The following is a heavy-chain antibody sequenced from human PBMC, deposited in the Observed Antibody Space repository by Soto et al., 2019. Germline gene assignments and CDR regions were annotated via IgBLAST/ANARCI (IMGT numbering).Heavy chain of an antibody. CDR2: ISSSGSTI. CDR1: GFTFSDYY. CDR3: ARVGRYDFWSGHYYYYYYMDV. Sequence: GGSLRLSCAASGFTFSDYYMSWIRQAPGKGLEWVSYISSSGSTIYYADSVKGRFTISRDNAKNSLYLQMNSLRAEDTAVYYCARVGRYDFWSGHYYYYYYMDVWGKGTTVTVSS. J-gene: IGHJ6*03. D-gene: IGHD3-3*01. V-gene: IGHV3-11*01.